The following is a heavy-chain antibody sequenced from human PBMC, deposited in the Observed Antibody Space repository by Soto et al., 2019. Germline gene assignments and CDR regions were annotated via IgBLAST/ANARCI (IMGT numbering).Heavy chain of an antibody. V-gene: IGHV1-46*01. Sequence: ASVKVSCKASGYTFTNYYMHWVRQAPGQGLEWMGVIHYSGATPTYAQKFQGRVTMARDTSTSTVYVELSSLTSEDTAVYYCAKDAPIDYDYVWGSSPYYFDYWGQGTLVTVSS. CDR3: AKDAPIDYDYVWGSSPYYFDY. J-gene: IGHJ4*02. D-gene: IGHD3-16*01. CDR1: GYTFTNYY. CDR2: IHYSGATP.